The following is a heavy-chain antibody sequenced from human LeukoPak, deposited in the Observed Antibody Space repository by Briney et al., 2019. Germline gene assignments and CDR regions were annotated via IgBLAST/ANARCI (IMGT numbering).Heavy chain of an antibody. Sequence: SETLSLTCTVSGGSISSSSYYWGWIRQPPGKGLEWIGRIYYSGSTYYNPSLKSRVTISVDTSKNQFSLKLSSVTAADTAVYYCARHTYYYGSGRAQGMYYFDYWGQGTLVTVSS. CDR2: IYYSGST. CDR1: GGSISSSSYY. J-gene: IGHJ4*02. CDR3: ARHTYYYGSGRAQGMYYFDY. V-gene: IGHV4-39*01. D-gene: IGHD3-10*01.